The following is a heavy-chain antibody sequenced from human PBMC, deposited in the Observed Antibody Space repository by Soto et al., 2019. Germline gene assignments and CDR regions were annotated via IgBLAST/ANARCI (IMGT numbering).Heavy chain of an antibody. CDR3: ARLYCTTSTCDSWFDP. J-gene: IGHJ5*02. CDR2: IDPRDSYV. Sequence: GESLKISCTGFGYTFTTFWISWVRQMPGKGLEWMGRIDPRDSYVNHSPSFQGHVTISVDKSISTAYLQWGSLKASDTAMYYCARLYCTTSTCDSWFDPWGQGTLVTVSS. V-gene: IGHV5-10-1*01. CDR1: GYTFTTFW. D-gene: IGHD2-2*01.